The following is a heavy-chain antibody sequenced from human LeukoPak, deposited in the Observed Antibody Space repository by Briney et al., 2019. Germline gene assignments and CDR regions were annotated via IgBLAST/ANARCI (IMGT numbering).Heavy chain of an antibody. CDR2: ISGSGGST. Sequence: PGGPLRLSCAASGFTFSSYAMSWVRQAPGKGLEWVSAISGSGGSTYYADSVKGRFTISRDNSKNTLYLQMNSLRAEDAAVYFCSREESAYDILTGNSDYWGQGTLVTVSS. V-gene: IGHV3-23*01. J-gene: IGHJ4*02. CDR1: GFTFSSYA. CDR3: SREESAYDILTGNSDY. D-gene: IGHD3-9*01.